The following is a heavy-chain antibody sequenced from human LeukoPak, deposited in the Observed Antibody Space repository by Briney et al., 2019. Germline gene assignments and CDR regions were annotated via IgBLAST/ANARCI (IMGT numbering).Heavy chain of an antibody. CDR2: ISAYNGNT. D-gene: IGHD1-26*01. V-gene: IGHV1-18*01. J-gene: IGHJ6*02. CDR1: GYTFTSYG. CDR3: ARADTTSYYYYGVDV. Sequence: ASVKVSCKASGYTFTSYGISWVRQAPGQGLEWMGRISAYNGNTNYAQKLQGRVTMTTDTSTSTAYMELRSLRSDDTAVYYCARADTTSYYYYGVDVWGQGTTVTVSS.